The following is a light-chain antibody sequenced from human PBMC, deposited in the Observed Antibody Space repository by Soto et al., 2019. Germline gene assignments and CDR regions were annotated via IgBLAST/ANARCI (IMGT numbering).Light chain of an antibody. CDR1: QRISSW. J-gene: IGKJ1*01. V-gene: IGKV1-5*01. CDR3: QQYNSYPWT. Sequence: DIQMTQSPSTLSASVGDRVTITCRASQRISSWLAWYQQKPGKAPKLLIYDASSLESGVQSTFSGSGSGTEFTLTISSLQPDDFATYYCQQYNSYPWTFGQGTKVDIK. CDR2: DAS.